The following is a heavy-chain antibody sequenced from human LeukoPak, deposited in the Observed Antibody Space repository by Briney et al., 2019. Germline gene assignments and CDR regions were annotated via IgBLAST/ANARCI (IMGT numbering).Heavy chain of an antibody. CDR1: RYTFTDYY. J-gene: IGHJ4*02. Sequence: GASVKVPCKASRYTFTDYYIHWVRQAPGQGLEWMGWINPDSGGTNYAQKFQGRVTVTRDTSINTAYMDLRWLRSDDTGIYYCVRGGSRYCSGTSCPLFDFWGQGTLVTVSS. CDR2: INPDSGGT. CDR3: VRGGSRYCSGTSCPLFDF. V-gene: IGHV1-2*02. D-gene: IGHD2-2*01.